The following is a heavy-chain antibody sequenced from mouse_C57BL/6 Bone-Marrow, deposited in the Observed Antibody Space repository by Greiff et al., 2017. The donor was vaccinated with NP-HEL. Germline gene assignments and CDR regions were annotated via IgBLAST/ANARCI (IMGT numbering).Heavy chain of an antibody. CDR3: ARHERGTFWYFDV. D-gene: IGHD4-1*01. Sequence: DVMLVESGGDLVKPGGSLKLSCAASGFTFSSYGMSWVRQTPDKRLEWVATISSGGSYTYYPDSVKGRFTISRDNAKDTLYMKMSWLKSEDTAMYCCARHERGTFWYFDVWGTGTAATVTS. V-gene: IGHV5-6*02. CDR1: GFTFSSYG. CDR2: ISSGGSYT. J-gene: IGHJ1*03.